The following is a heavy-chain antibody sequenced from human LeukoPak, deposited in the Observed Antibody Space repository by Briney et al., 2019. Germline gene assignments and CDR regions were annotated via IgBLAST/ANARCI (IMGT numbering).Heavy chain of an antibody. CDR1: GFTFDDYG. D-gene: IGHD3-9*01. V-gene: IGHV3-20*04. CDR2: INWNGGST. CDR3: ARESYDILTGYYNVDY. J-gene: IGHJ4*02. Sequence: RPGGSLRLSCAASGFTFDDYGMSWVRQAPGKGLGWVSGINWNGGSTGYADSVKGRFTISRDNAKNSLYLQMNSLRAEDTALYYCARESYDILTGYYNVDYWGQGTLVTVSS.